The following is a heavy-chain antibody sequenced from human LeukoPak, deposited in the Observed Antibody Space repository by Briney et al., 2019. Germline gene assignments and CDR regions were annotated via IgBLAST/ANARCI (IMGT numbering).Heavy chain of an antibody. CDR2: ISGSGGST. D-gene: IGHD6-19*01. CDR3: ARGVYSSGWYAKYYFDY. CDR1: GFTFSSYA. J-gene: IGHJ4*02. Sequence: GGSLRLSCAASGFTFSSYAMSWVRQAPGRGLEWVSAISGSGGSTYYADSVKGRFTISRGNSKNTLYLQMNSLRAEDTAVYYCARGVYSSGWYAKYYFDYWGQGTLVTVSS. V-gene: IGHV3-23*01.